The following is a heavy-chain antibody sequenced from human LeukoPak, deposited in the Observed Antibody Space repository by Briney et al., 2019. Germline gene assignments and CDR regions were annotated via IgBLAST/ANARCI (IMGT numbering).Heavy chain of an antibody. CDR1: GFTFSGYS. CDR2: ISSSSSYI. D-gene: IGHD6-19*01. J-gene: IGHJ5*02. CDR3: ARDRASGIAVAGTFWFDP. V-gene: IGHV3-21*01. Sequence: GGSLRLSCAASGFTFSGYSMNWVRQAPGKGLEWVSSISSSSSYIYYADSVKGRFTISRDNAKNSLYRQMNSLRAEDTAVYYCARDRASGIAVAGTFWFDPWGQGTLVTVSS.